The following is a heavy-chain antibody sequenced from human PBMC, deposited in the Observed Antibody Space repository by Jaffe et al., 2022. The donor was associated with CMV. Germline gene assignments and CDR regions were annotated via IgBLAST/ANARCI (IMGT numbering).Heavy chain of an antibody. CDR1: GFTFSTSA. Sequence: EVQVVESGGGLVQPGGSLRLSCVASGFTFSTSAMTWVRQAPGRGLEWVSAISGSGYTTYNADSVKGRFTISRDNSKNTLYLQLNSLRAEDTAVYYCASGVIGYHYYYMDVWGKGTTVTVSS. CDR3: ASGVIGYHYYYMDV. CDR2: ISGSGYTT. J-gene: IGHJ6*03. D-gene: IGHD3-16*02. V-gene: IGHV3-23*04.